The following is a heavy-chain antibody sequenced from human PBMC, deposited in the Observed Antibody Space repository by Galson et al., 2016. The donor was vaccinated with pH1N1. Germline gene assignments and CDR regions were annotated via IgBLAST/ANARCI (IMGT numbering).Heavy chain of an antibody. CDR1: GFTFGDYA. CDR2: IKQDGSEK. V-gene: IGHV3-7*01. J-gene: IGHJ3*01. D-gene: IGHD6-13*01. CDR3: ARAIAAADSA. Sequence: SLRLSCAASGFTFGDYAMSWVRQAPGKGLEWVANIKQDGSEKFYVASVKGRFTISRDNAKNSLYLQMNSLRAEDTAVYYCARAIAAADSAWGQGTMVTVSS.